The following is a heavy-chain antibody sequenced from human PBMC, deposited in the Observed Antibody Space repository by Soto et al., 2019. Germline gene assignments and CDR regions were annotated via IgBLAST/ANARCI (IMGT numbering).Heavy chain of an antibody. CDR1: AFTFNTYA. D-gene: IGHD6-19*01. CDR3: ARDKIGYTTGWSAQGSMDV. CDR2: ISYDGSKR. J-gene: IGHJ6*02. Sequence: VQLVESGGGVVQPGRSLRLSCAASAFTFNTYAMHWVRQAPGKGLEWVAGISYDGSKRYYADSVKGRFTISRDNSKNALYLQVNSLRPEDTALYYCARDKIGYTTGWSAQGSMDVWGQGTTVTVSS. V-gene: IGHV3-30-3*01.